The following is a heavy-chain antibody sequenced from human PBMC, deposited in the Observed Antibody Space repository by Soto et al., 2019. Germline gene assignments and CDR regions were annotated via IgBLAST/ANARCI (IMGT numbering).Heavy chain of an antibody. Sequence: QVQLVESGGGVVQPGRSLRLSCAASGFTFSSYAMHWVRQAPGKGLEWVALISKDGSIKYYADSVKGRFTISRDNSKNTLYLQMNSLRAEDTAVYYCARGPPTGSFYYYPMDVWGQGTTVTVSS. CDR3: ARGPPTGSFYYYPMDV. CDR1: GFTFSSYA. CDR2: ISKDGSIK. J-gene: IGHJ6*02. V-gene: IGHV3-30-3*01. D-gene: IGHD1-26*01.